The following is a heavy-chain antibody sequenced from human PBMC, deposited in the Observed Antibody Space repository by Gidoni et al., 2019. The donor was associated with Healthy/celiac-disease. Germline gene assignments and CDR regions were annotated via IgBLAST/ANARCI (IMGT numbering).Heavy chain of an antibody. CDR1: GYTFTSYY. CDR2: INPSGGST. D-gene: IGHD6-19*01. CDR3: ARDQWYSSGWPTLDY. Sequence: QVQLVQSGAEVKKPGASVKVSCKASGYTFTSYYMHWVRQVPGQGLEWIGIINPSGGSTSYAQKFQGRVTMTRDTSTSTVYMELSSLRSEDTAVYYCARDQWYSSGWPTLDYWGQGTLVTVSS. V-gene: IGHV1-46*03. J-gene: IGHJ4*02.